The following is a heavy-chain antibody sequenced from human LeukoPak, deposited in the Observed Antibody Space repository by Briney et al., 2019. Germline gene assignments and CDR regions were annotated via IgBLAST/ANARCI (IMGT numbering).Heavy chain of an antibody. CDR1: GGTFSSYA. Sequence: ASVKVSCKASGGTFSSYAISWVRQAPGQGPEWMGWINPNTGDTSSAQKFQDRITMTRDTSNSTAYMELSRLRSDDTAVYYCARGSNYAYWGQGTLVTVSS. CDR2: INPNTGDT. D-gene: IGHD1-7*01. CDR3: ARGSNYAY. J-gene: IGHJ4*02. V-gene: IGHV1-2*02.